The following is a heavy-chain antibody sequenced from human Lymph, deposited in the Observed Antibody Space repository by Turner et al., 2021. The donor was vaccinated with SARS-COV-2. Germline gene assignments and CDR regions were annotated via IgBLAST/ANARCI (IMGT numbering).Heavy chain of an antibody. D-gene: IGHD3-3*01. CDR1: GYTFTGYY. Sequence: QVQLVQSGAEVKKPGASVKVACKASGYTFTGYYMHWVRQAPGQGLGWMGWINPNSGGTNYAQKFQGRVTMTRDTSISTAYMELSRLRSDDTAVYYWARDVERYNDFWSGYSGGYGLDVWGQGTTVTVSS. V-gene: IGHV1-2*02. J-gene: IGHJ6*02. CDR3: ARDVERYNDFWSGYSGGYGLDV. CDR2: INPNSGGT.